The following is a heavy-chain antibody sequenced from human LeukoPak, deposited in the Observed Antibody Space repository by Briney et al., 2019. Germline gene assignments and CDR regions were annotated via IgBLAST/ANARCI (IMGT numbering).Heavy chain of an antibody. Sequence: ASVKVSCKASGYTFTGYYMHWVRQAPGQGLEWMGWINPNSGGTNYAQKFQGRVTMTRDTSISTAYMELSRLRSDDTAVYYCARGFLNLGGATDFDYWGQGTLVTVSS. V-gene: IGHV1-2*02. D-gene: IGHD1-26*01. CDR2: INPNSGGT. J-gene: IGHJ4*02. CDR1: GYTFTGYY. CDR3: ARGFLNLGGATDFDY.